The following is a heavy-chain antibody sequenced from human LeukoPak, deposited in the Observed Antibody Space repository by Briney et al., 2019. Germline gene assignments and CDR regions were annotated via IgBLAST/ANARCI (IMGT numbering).Heavy chain of an antibody. V-gene: IGHV4-59*08. CDR3: ARHAYYYDRSGSYEAFDI. CDR1: GFTVSSNY. J-gene: IGHJ3*02. D-gene: IGHD3-22*01. CDR2: MYYSGST. Sequence: PGGSLRLSCAASGFTVSSNYMSWIRQPPGKGLEWIGSMYYSGSTNYKPSLKSRVTISVDTSKNQFSLKLSSVTAADTAVYYCARHAYYYDRSGSYEAFDIWGQGTMVTVSS.